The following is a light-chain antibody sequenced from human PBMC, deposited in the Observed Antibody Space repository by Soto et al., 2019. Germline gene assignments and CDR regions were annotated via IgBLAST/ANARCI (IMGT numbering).Light chain of an antibody. J-gene: IGKJ2*01. V-gene: IGKV3-15*01. CDR2: GAS. Sequence: EIILTQSPASLSVSPGERATLSCRASQSVNNNLAWYQQKPGQAPRLLIYGASTRAAGIPGRFRGSGSGTDFTLTITSLQSEDFAVSYCQQYYNWRSDTFGQGTKLEIK. CDR1: QSVNNN. CDR3: QQYYNWRSDT.